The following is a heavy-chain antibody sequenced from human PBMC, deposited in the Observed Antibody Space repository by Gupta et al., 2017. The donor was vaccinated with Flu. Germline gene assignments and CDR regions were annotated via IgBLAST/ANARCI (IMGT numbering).Heavy chain of an antibody. CDR3: ARGAPVVSPLAPSFDY. V-gene: IGHV1-2*02. CDR1: GYTLTGYY. CDR2: INPNSGAT. Sequence: QVQLVQSGAEVKKPGASVKVSCKASGYTLTGYYMHWVRQAPGQGPEWMGWINPNSGATNYAQKFQGSVTMTRDTSISTAYMELGRLRSDDTAVYYCARGAPVVSPLAPSFDYWGQGTLVTVSS. D-gene: IGHD3-22*01. J-gene: IGHJ4*02.